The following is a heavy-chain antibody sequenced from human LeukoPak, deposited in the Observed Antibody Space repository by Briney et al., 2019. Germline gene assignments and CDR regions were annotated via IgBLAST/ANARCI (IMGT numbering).Heavy chain of an antibody. CDR3: ARFPGIAVAGSYYFDY. V-gene: IGHV4-34*01. CDR2: INHSGST. Sequence: NPSETLSLTCAVYGGSFSGYYWSWIRQPPGKGLEWIGEINHSGSTNYNPSLKSRVTISVDTSKNQFSLKLSSVTAADTAVYYCARFPGIAVAGSYYFDYWGQGTLVTVSS. CDR1: GGSFSGYY. D-gene: IGHD6-19*01. J-gene: IGHJ4*02.